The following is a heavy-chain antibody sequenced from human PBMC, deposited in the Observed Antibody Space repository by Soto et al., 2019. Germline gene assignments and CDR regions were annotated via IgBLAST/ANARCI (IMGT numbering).Heavy chain of an antibody. J-gene: IGHJ5*02. CDR1: GGTFSTYP. V-gene: IGHV1-69*01. Sequence: QLQLGQSGAEVRRPGSSVKVSFKASGGTFSTYPINWVRQAPGQGLEWRRGIIHLFGTTNYAQKFKGRVTITADESTSTAYMELRSLRAEDAAVYYCARGATHGSSWYFWFDPWGQGTLVTVSS. CDR3: ARGATHGSSWYFWFDP. D-gene: IGHD6-13*01. CDR2: IIHLFGTT.